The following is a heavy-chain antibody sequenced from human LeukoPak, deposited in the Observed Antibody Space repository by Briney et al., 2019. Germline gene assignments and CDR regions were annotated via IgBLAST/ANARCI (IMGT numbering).Heavy chain of an antibody. D-gene: IGHD3-22*01. J-gene: IGHJ4*02. CDR2: IKHDGGEI. V-gene: IGHV3-7*03. CDR3: ARDKGDYDSSGSLFVF. CDR1: GFSFSRYW. Sequence: PGGSLRLSCAASGFSFSRYWMSWVRQVPRKGLEWVANIKHDGGEIYYVDSVKGRFTISRDNAKNSLYLQMNSLRAEDTAVYYCARDKGDYDSSGSLFVFGGQGTKVTVSS.